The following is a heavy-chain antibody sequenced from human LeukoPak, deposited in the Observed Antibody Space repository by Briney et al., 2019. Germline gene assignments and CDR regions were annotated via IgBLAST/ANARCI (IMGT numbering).Heavy chain of an antibody. V-gene: IGHV4-59*08. J-gene: IGHJ4*02. CDR2: IYYSGST. CDR1: GGSISSYY. Sequence: SETLSLTCTVSGGSISSYYWSWIRQPPGKGLEWIGYIYYSGSTNYNPSLKSRVTISVDTSKNQFPLKLSSVTAADTAVYYCARLRYSSGWLGYFDYWGQGTLVTVSS. D-gene: IGHD6-19*01. CDR3: ARLRYSSGWLGYFDY.